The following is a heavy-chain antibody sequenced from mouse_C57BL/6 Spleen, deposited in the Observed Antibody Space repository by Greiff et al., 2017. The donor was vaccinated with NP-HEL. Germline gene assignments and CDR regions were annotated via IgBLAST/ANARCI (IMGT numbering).Heavy chain of an antibody. J-gene: IGHJ3*01. CDR2: IGPGSGST. CDR1: GYTFTDYY. D-gene: IGHD2-4*01. V-gene: IGHV1-77*01. Sequence: QVQLQQSGAELVKPGASVKISCKASGYTFTDYYINWVKQRPGQGLEWIGKIGPGSGSTYYNEKFKGKATLTADKSSSTAYMQLSSLTSEDSAVYFCARRKDYDYDGDWFAYWGQGTLVTVSA. CDR3: ARRKDYDYDGDWFAY.